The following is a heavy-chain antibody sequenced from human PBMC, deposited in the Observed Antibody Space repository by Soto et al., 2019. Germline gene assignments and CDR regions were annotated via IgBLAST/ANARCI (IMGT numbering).Heavy chain of an antibody. J-gene: IGHJ4*02. CDR3: ARAYRRSWYYNFDY. CDR2: IKQDGSEK. CDR1: GFTFSSYW. D-gene: IGHD6-13*01. V-gene: IGHV3-7*01. Sequence: GGSLRLSCAASGFTFSSYWMSWVRQAPGKGLEWVANIKQDGSEKYYVDSVKGRFTISRDNAKNSLYLQMNSLRAEDTAVYYCARAYRRSWYYNFDYWAQGTLVTVSS.